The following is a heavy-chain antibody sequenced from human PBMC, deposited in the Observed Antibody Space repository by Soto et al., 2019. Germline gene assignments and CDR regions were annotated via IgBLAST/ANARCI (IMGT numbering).Heavy chain of an antibody. V-gene: IGHV3-21*01. CDR3: ARDRVSGIGVAGDY. Sequence: EVQLVESGGGLVKPGGSLRLSCAASGFTFSSYSMNWVRQAPGKGLEWVSSISGTGSYIYYADSVKGRFTISRDNAKNSLFLQMNSLRAEDTAVYYCARDRVSGIGVAGDYWGQGTLVTVSS. CDR1: GFTFSSYS. CDR2: ISGTGSYI. D-gene: IGHD6-13*01. J-gene: IGHJ4*02.